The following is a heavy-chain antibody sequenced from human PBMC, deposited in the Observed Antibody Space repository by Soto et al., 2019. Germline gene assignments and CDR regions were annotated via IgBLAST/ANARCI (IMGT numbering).Heavy chain of an antibody. CDR3: ARAGPDYDILTGYYISGGAFDI. Sequence: SETLSLTCTVSGGSISSSSYYWGWIRQPPGKGLEWIGSIYYSGSTYYNPSLKSRVTISVDTSKNQFSLKLSSVTAADTAVYCCARAGPDYDILTGYYISGGAFDIWGQGTMVTVSS. CDR1: GGSISSSSYY. D-gene: IGHD3-9*01. V-gene: IGHV4-39*07. CDR2: IYYSGST. J-gene: IGHJ3*02.